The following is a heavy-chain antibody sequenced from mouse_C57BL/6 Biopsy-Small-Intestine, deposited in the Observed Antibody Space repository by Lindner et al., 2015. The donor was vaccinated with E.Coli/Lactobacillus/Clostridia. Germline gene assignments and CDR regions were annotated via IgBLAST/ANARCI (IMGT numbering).Heavy chain of an antibody. CDR1: GYTFTDYY. Sequence: VQLQESGPELVKPGASVKISCKASGYTFTDYYINWVKQRPGQGLEWIGWIFPGSNTTYYNEKFKGKATLTGDKSSSTAYMLLSSLTSEDSAVYFCARGANYYGSSRDWYFDVWGTGTTVTVSS. V-gene: IGHV1-75*01. CDR2: IFPGSNTT. J-gene: IGHJ1*03. CDR3: ARGANYYGSSRDWYFDV. D-gene: IGHD1-1*01.